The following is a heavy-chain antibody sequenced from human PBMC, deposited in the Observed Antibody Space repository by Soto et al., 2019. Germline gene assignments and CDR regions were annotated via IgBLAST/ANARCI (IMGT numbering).Heavy chain of an antibody. CDR2: IYHSGST. CDR3: ARFLSGIAAAGTG. V-gene: IGHV4-4*02. D-gene: IGHD6-13*01. J-gene: IGHJ4*02. Sequence: SETLSLTCAVSGGSISSSNWWSWVRQPPGKGLEWIGEIYHSGSTNYNPSLKSRVTISVDKSKNQFSLKLSSVTAADTAVYYCARFLSGIAAAGTGWRQGTLVTVSS. CDR1: GGSISSSNW.